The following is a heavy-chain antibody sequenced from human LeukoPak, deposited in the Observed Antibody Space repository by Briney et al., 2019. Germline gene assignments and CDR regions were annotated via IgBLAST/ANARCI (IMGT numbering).Heavy chain of an antibody. CDR1: GGSISSGGYY. D-gene: IGHD6-6*01. V-gene: IGHV4-30-2*01. J-gene: IGHJ5*02. Sequence: SETLSLTCTVSGGSISSGGYYWSWIRQPPGKGLEWIGYIYHSGSTYYNPSLKSRVTISVDRSKNQFSLKLSSVTAADTAVYYCARDIAARPSWFDPWGQGTLVTVSS. CDR2: IYHSGST. CDR3: ARDIAARPSWFDP.